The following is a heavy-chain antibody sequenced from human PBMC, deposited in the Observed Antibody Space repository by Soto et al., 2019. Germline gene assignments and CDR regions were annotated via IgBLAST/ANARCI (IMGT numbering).Heavy chain of an antibody. J-gene: IGHJ4*02. CDR2: IYSGGYT. CDR1: GFTVSNNY. V-gene: IGHV3-53*01. D-gene: IGHD3-10*01. CDR3: APRAGGGGY. Sequence: EVQLVESGGGLIQPGGSLRLSCAVSGFTVSNNYMSWVRQAPGKGLEGVSVIYSGGYTAYGDSVKGRFTISRDNSKNTLNPQKNSLRPDAPAVYYWAPRAGGGGYWGQGTLVTVSS.